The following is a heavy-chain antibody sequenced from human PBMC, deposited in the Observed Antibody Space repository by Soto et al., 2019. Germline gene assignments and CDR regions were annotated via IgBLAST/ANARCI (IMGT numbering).Heavy chain of an antibody. CDR3: TRDWEITVSTWSFGGF. CDR2: IIPFHGVT. Sequence: QVQLVQSGAEVKKPGSSVKVSCKASGGTFSPYTINWVRQAPEQGLEWMGRIIPFHGVTNYAQKFQARVTITADKSTSTAYMELSGLRFEDTAMYYCTRDWEITVSTWSFGGFWGRGTLVTVSS. D-gene: IGHD3-10*01. CDR1: GGTFSPYT. V-gene: IGHV1-69*08. J-gene: IGHJ4*02.